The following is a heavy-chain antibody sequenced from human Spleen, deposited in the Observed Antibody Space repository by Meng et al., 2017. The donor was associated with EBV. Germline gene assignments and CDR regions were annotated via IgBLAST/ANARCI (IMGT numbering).Heavy chain of an antibody. CDR1: GDSISSNNW. CDR2: IYHGGIA. D-gene: IGHD3-10*01. V-gene: IGHV4-4*02. CDR3: ARFTSMVRGAFDP. J-gene: IGHJ5*02. Sequence: VRLQESGPGSVKPSGTLSLTCAVSGDSISSNNWWSWVRQPPGKGLEWIGEIYHGGIAYYNPSLKSRVTISVDKSKNQFSLNLTSVTAADTAVYYCARFTSMVRGAFDPWGQGTLVTVSS.